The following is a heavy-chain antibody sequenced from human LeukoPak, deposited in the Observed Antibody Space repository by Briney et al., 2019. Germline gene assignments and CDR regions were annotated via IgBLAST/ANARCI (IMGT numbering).Heavy chain of an antibody. J-gene: IGHJ4*02. CDR3: NGVEGEDYLDN. CDR1: GVPFSDAR. Sequence: PGGSLTLFCAASGVPFSDARMSWVRRAPGKGLEWVGRIESKSDSGTTEFAAPVKGRFPISRDDSKNTLNLQMNSLQIEGTALFYWNGVEGEDYLDNWDQGTLVTVSS. D-gene: IGHD3-16*01. CDR2: IESKSDSGTT. V-gene: IGHV3-15*04.